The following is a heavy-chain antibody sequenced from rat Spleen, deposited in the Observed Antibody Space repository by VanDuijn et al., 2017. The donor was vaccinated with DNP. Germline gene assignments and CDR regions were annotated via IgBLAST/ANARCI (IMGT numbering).Heavy chain of an antibody. Sequence: QVQLKESGPGLVQPSQTLSLTCTVSGFSLTSYTVSCVRQPPGKGLEWIAAISTGGSTYYNSALKSRLSISRDTSKSQVFLKMNSLQTEDTAIYFCARGYSSYAMDAWGQGTSVTVSS. J-gene: IGHJ4*01. CDR2: ISTGGST. CDR1: GFSLTSYT. CDR3: ARGYSSYAMDA. D-gene: IGHD1-2*01. V-gene: IGHV2-6*01.